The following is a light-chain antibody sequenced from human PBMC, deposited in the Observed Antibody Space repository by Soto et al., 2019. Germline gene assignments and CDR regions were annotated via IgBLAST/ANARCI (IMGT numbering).Light chain of an antibody. J-gene: IGKJ1*01. V-gene: IGKV3-15*01. Sequence: EIVMTQSPATLSVSPGEGATLSCRASQTVSSNLAWYQQVPGQAPRLLIYGASTRATGVPARFSGSGSGTEFTLTISRLQSEDFAVYYCQQYNNWPRTFGQGTQVEVK. CDR1: QTVSSN. CDR3: QQYNNWPRT. CDR2: GAS.